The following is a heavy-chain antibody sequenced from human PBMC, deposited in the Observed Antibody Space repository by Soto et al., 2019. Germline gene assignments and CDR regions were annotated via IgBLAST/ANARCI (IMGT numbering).Heavy chain of an antibody. CDR2: ISSSGST. V-gene: IGHV4-31*02. J-gene: IGHJ5*02. CDR3: ARGSFSSSSSWFDP. Sequence: WTWIRQPPGKGLEWIGYISSSGSTYYCPSLTSRISISVDTSTNQFSLKLRSVTAADTAVYYCARGSFSSSSSWFDPWGQGTLVTVSS. D-gene: IGHD6-6*01.